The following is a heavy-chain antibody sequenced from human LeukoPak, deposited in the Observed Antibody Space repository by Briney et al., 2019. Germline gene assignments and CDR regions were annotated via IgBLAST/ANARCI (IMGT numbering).Heavy chain of an antibody. CDR1: GGSISSYY. CDR2: IYYSGST. J-gene: IGHJ3*02. V-gene: IGHV4-59*01. CDR3: ARVCGGDCYFDAFDI. D-gene: IGHD2-21*02. Sequence: PSETLSLTCTVSGGSISSYYWSWIRQPPGKGLEWIGYIYYSGSTNYNPSLKSRVTISVDTSKNQFSLKLSSVTAADTAAYYCARVCGGDCYFDAFDIWGQGTVVTVSS.